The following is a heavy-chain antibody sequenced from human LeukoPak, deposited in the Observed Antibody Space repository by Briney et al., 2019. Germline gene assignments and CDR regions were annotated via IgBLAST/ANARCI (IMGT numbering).Heavy chain of an antibody. Sequence: GGSLRLSCAASGFIFDDYAMHWVRQAPGKGLEWVSGISWNSDSIDYANSVKGRFTISRDNAKNSLYLQMNNLRTEDMALYYCAKGGGGRLIYYYNMDVWGKGTTVTVSS. D-gene: IGHD3-16*01. J-gene: IGHJ6*03. CDR1: GFIFDDYA. V-gene: IGHV3-9*03. CDR2: ISWNSDSI. CDR3: AKGGGGRLIYYYNMDV.